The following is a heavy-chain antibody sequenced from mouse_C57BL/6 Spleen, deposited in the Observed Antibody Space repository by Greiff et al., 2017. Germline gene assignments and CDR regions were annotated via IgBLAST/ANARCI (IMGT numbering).Heavy chain of an antibody. V-gene: IGHV1-55*01. CDR2: IYPGSGST. CDR1: GYTFTSYW. J-gene: IGHJ3*01. Sequence: QVQLQQPGAELVKPGASVKMSCKASGYTFTSYWIPWVKQRPGHGLAWIGDIYPGSGSTNYNETFKSKATLTVDTSSSTAYMQLSSLTSEDSAVYYCASYYYGGVYAYWGQGTLVTVSA. D-gene: IGHD1-1*01. CDR3: ASYYYGGVYAY.